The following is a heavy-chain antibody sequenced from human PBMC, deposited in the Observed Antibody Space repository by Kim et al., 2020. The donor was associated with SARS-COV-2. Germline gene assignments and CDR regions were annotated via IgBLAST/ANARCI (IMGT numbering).Heavy chain of an antibody. J-gene: IGHJ4*02. CDR2: FSGSGGST. V-gene: IGHV3-23*01. Sequence: GGSLRLSCAASGFTFSSYGMSWVRQAPGKGLEWVSGFSGSGGSTYYAGSVKGRFTISRDNSKNTLYLQMNSLRAEDTAVYYCAKTWGGVVWGQGTLVTVSS. CDR3: AKTWGGVV. D-gene: IGHD3-16*01. CDR1: GFTFSSYG.